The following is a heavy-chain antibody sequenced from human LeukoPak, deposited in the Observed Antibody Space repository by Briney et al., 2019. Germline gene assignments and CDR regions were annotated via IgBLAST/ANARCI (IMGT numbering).Heavy chain of an antibody. J-gene: IGHJ5*02. CDR2: IYYSRNT. Sequence: SETLSLTCTVSGGSISSSSYYWGWIRQPPGKGLEWIGSIYYSRNTYYNPSLKSRVTVSVDTSKNQFSLKLNSVTAADTAVYYCARLPSSSWLNWFDPWGQGTLVTVSS. V-gene: IGHV4-39*01. CDR3: ARLPSSSWLNWFDP. CDR1: GGSISSSSYY. D-gene: IGHD6-13*01.